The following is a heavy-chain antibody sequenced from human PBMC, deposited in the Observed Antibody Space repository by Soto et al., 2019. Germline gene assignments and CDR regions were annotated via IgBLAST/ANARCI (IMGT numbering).Heavy chain of an antibody. Sequence: QVQLQESGPGLMKPSETLSLTCTVSGGSVSSGSYYWSWIRQPPGKGLEWIGYIYYSGSTNYNPSLKSRVTISVDTSKNQFSLKLSSVTAADTAVYYCASSGSYYKRYYFDYWGQGTLVTVSS. J-gene: IGHJ4*02. D-gene: IGHD3-10*01. CDR2: IYYSGST. V-gene: IGHV4-61*01. CDR3: ASSGSYYKRYYFDY. CDR1: GGSVSSGSYY.